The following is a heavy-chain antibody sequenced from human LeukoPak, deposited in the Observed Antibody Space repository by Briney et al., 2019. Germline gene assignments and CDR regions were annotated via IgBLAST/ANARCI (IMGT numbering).Heavy chain of an antibody. V-gene: IGHV3-23*01. J-gene: IGHJ4*02. Sequence: GGSLRLSCAASGFTFRSYAMSWVRQAPGKGLEWVSAISGSGGSTYYADSVKGRFTISRDNSKNTLYLQMNSLRAEDTAVYYCAKDAVVVINMGRGVVPGPDYWGQGTLVTVSS. CDR2: ISGSGGST. CDR3: AKDAVVVINMGRGVVPGPDY. D-gene: IGHD3-22*01. CDR1: GFTFRSYA.